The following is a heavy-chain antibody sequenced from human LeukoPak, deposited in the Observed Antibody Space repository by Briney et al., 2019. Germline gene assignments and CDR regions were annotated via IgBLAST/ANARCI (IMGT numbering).Heavy chain of an antibody. D-gene: IGHD6-6*01. CDR2: IYTSEST. V-gene: IGHV4-4*09. CDR1: GGSISSYY. J-gene: IGHJ6*03. CDR3: ARHGRDSIAARLYYYYYMDV. Sequence: SETLSLTCTVSGGSISSYYWSWIRQPPGKGLEWIGYIYTSESTHYNPSLKSRVTISVDTSKNQLSLKLSSVTAADTAVYYCARHGRDSIAARLYYYYYMDVWGKGTTVTVSS.